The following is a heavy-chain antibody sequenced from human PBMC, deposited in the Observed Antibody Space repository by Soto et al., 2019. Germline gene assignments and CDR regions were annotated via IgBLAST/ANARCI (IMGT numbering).Heavy chain of an antibody. CDR1: GCTFSSYA. CDR3: ARDAACTNGVCYINRGWFDP. D-gene: IGHD2-8*01. V-gene: IGHV1-69*13. J-gene: IGHJ5*02. Sequence: GASVKVSCKASGCTFSSYAISWVRQAPGQVLEWMGGIIPIFGTANYAQKFQGRVTITADESTSTAYMELSSLRSEDTAVYYCARDAACTNGVCYINRGWFDPWGQGTLVTVSS. CDR2: IIPIFGTA.